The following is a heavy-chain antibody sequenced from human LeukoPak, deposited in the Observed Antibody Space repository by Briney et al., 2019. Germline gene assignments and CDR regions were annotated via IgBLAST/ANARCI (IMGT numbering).Heavy chain of an antibody. CDR1: SYTFTSYG. J-gene: IGHJ5*02. V-gene: IGHV1-18*01. CDR2: ISAYNGNT. Sequence: ASVKVSCKASSYTFTSYGISWVRQAPGQGLEWMGWISAYNGNTNYAQKLQGRVTMTTDTSTSTAYMELRSLRSDDTAVYYCARRIAAAGTGWFDPWGQGTLVTVSS. D-gene: IGHD6-13*01. CDR3: ARRIAAAGTGWFDP.